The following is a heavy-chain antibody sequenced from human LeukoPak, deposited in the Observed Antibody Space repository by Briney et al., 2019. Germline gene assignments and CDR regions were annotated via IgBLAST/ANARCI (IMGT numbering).Heavy chain of an antibody. V-gene: IGHV3-23*01. CDR1: GFTFYNHA. Sequence: GGSLRLSCIASGFTFYNHAMFWVRQAPGKGLEGAPGISGRGDTFRYANSVMGRFTISRNKSKDTLYLQMNGLRAGDTAVYFCAKGTSNIGTLDYWGPGTLVTVSS. CDR2: ISGRGDTF. CDR3: AKGTSNIGTLDY. J-gene: IGHJ4*02.